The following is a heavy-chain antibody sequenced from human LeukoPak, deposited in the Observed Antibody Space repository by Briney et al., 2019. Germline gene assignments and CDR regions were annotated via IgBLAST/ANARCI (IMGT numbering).Heavy chain of an antibody. V-gene: IGHV4-30-4*02. D-gene: IGHD3-10*01. CDR1: GGSISSGDYY. J-gene: IGHJ5*02. CDR3: ARSYSAGSYYSPFDP. CDR2: IYYSGTT. Sequence: PSETLSLTCAVSGGSISSGDYYWSWIRQPPGKGLEWIGYIYYSGTTYYNPSLKSRVTISLDTSKNQFSLKLSSLTAADTAVYYCARSYSAGSYYSPFDPWGQGTLVTVSS.